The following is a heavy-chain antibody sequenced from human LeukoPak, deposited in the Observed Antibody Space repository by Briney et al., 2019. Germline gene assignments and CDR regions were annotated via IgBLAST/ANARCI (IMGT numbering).Heavy chain of an antibody. D-gene: IGHD6-13*01. J-gene: IGHJ4*02. CDR3: ASEIIAAAGVDY. Sequence: SETLSLTCTVSGGSISNYYWSWLRQPPGKGLEWIGHIYSTGSTTYSPSLKSRVIMSADTSKNQFSLKVTSVTAADTAVYYCASEIIAAAGVDYWGQGTLVTVSS. CDR1: GGSISNYY. CDR2: IYSTGST. V-gene: IGHV4-59*08.